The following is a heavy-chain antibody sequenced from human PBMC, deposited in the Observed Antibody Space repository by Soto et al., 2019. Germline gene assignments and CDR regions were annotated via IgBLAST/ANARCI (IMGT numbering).Heavy chain of an antibody. CDR1: GFPLSGYA. V-gene: IGHV3-64*01. CDR2: ISTNGVGT. J-gene: IGHJ6*03. D-gene: IGHD6-6*01. Sequence: GGSLSLSCAASGFPLSGYAMDWVRQAPGKGLEYVSGISTNGVGTYYANSVQGRFTISRDSSKNTVYLQMGSLRPEDMAVYYCARRARPDFYYMDVWGKGTTVTVSS. CDR3: ARRARPDFYYMDV.